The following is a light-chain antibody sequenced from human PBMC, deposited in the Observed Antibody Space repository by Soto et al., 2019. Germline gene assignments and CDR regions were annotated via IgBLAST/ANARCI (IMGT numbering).Light chain of an antibody. Sequence: QSALTQPPSASGSPGQSVTISCTGTSSDVGGYDYVSWYQQYPGKTPKLMIFEVTKRPSGVPDRFSGSKSGNTASLTVSGLQAEDEADYYCFSYAGTAYVFGTGTKLTVL. CDR3: FSYAGTAYV. CDR2: EVT. V-gene: IGLV2-8*01. CDR1: SSDVGGYDY. J-gene: IGLJ1*01.